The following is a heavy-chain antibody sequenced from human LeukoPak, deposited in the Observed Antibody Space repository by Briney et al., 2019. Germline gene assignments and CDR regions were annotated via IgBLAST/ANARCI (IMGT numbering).Heavy chain of an antibody. J-gene: IGHJ4*02. CDR3: ARDSYDSSGYYFNLYYFDY. V-gene: IGHV1-46*01. CDR2: INPSGGST. D-gene: IGHD3-22*01. CDR1: GYTFTSYY. Sequence: ASVKVSCKASGYTFTSYYMHWVRQAPGQGLEWMGIINPSGGSTSYAQKFQGRVTMTTDTSTSTAYMELRSLRSDDTAVYYCARDSYDSSGYYFNLYYFDYWGQGTLVTVSS.